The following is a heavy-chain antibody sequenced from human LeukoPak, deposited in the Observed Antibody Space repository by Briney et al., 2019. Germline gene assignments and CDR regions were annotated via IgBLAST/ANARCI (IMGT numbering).Heavy chain of an antibody. D-gene: IGHD2-15*01. CDR1: GYPLSDLA. Sequence: ASVKVSCKVSGYPLSDLALQWVRQAPGKGLEWMGGIDHEDGNIIYAQNFQGRATVTEDTSTDTVYMELSGLRSDDTAVYYFVNSDYYYYYGMDVWGQGTPVTVSS. V-gene: IGHV1-24*01. CDR3: VNSDYYYYYGMDV. CDR2: IDHEDGNI. J-gene: IGHJ6*02.